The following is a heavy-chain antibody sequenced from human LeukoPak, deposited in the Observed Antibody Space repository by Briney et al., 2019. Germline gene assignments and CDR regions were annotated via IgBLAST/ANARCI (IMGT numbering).Heavy chain of an antibody. Sequence: GGSLRLSCAASGFTFSSYWMSWVRQAPGKGLEWVANIKQDGSEKYYVDSVKGRFTISRDNAENSLYLQMNSLRAEDTAVYSCAKGERHLGFGELTDYFDYWGQGTLVTVSS. CDR3: AKGERHLGFGELTDYFDY. CDR2: IKQDGSEK. V-gene: IGHV3-7*03. CDR1: GFTFSSYW. J-gene: IGHJ4*02. D-gene: IGHD3-10*01.